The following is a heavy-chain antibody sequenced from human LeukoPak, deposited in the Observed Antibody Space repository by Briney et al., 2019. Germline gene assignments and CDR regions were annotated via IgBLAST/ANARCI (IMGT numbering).Heavy chain of an antibody. CDR1: GGTFSGYY. Sequence: SETLSLTCAASGGTFSGYYWSWVRQPPGQGLEWMGRINHSGSTKYYPHLTNRITISVDTTKNQSSLMLLAVPAADTAGVYFARSYYDSSGYADDYWGQGTLVSVSS. CDR2: INHSGST. D-gene: IGHD3-22*01. J-gene: IGHJ4*02. CDR3: ARSYYDSSGYADDY. V-gene: IGHV4-34*08.